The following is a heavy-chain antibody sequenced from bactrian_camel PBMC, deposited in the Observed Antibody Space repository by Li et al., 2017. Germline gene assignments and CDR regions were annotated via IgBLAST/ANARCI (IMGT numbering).Heavy chain of an antibody. Sequence: VQLVESGGGSVQAGGSLKLSCTPSGYTYIADCMGWFREAPGKNREWVAAIESDGSTRYRESVKGRFTISRDNANYTLYLQMTSLQPEDTAMYYCGAKPCGAPGLVYFSYAGHGTQVTVS. CDR1: GYTYIADC. CDR2: IESDGST. J-gene: IGHJ4*01. D-gene: IGHD5*01. V-gene: IGHV3S53*01.